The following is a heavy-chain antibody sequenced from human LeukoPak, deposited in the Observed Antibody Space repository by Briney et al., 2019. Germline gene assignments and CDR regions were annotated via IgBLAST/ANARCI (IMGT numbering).Heavy chain of an antibody. CDR2: IYPRDGST. J-gene: IGHJ4*02. Sequence: ASVKVTCKACGYSFTSNYIHWVRQAPGQGLEWMGMIYPRDGSTSYAQKIQGRVTVTRDTSTSTVHMELSGLRSEDTAVYYCARDQEAFDYWGQGALVTVSS. V-gene: IGHV1-46*01. CDR1: GYSFTSNY. CDR3: ARDQEAFDY.